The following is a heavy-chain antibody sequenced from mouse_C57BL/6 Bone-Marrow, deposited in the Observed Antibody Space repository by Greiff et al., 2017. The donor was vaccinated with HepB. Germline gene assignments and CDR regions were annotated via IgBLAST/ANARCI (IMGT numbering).Heavy chain of an antibody. CDR1: GYTFTDYE. J-gene: IGHJ4*01. CDR3: TRRTAHAMDY. V-gene: IGHV1-15*01. CDR2: IDPETGGT. Sequence: QVQLQQSGAELVRPGASVTLSCKASGYTFTDYEMHWVKQTPVHGLEWIGAIDPETGGTAYNQKFKGKAILTADKSSSTAYMELRSLTSEDSAVYYCTRRTAHAMDYWGQGTSVTVSS. D-gene: IGHD3-2*01.